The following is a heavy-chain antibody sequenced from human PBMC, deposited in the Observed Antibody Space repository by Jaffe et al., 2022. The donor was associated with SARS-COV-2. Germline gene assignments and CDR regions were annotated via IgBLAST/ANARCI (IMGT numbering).Heavy chain of an antibody. D-gene: IGHD5-18*01. CDR1: GFTFSSYG. Sequence: QVQLVESGGGVVQPGRSLRLSCAASGFTFSSYGMHWVRQAPGKGLEWVAVIWYDGSNKYYADSVKGRFTISRDNSKNTLYLQMNSLRAEDTAVYYCARDTLRSGYSFPLDYWGQGTLVTVSS. V-gene: IGHV3-33*01. J-gene: IGHJ4*02. CDR3: ARDTLRSGYSFPLDY. CDR2: IWYDGSNK.